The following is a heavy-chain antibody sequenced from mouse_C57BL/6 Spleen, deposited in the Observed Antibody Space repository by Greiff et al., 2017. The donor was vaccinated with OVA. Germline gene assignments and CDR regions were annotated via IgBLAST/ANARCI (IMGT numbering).Heavy chain of an antibody. Sequence: QVQLQQSWAELVMPGASVKLSCKASGYTFTSYWMPWVKQSPGQGLEWIGEIYPSDSYTNYNQKFKGKSTLTVDKSSSTAYMQLSSLTSEDSAVYYCARRDYSNYEGGAMDYWGQGTSVTVSS. CDR1: GYTFTSYW. J-gene: IGHJ4*01. D-gene: IGHD2-5*01. CDR3: ARRDYSNYEGGAMDY. V-gene: IGHV1-69*01. CDR2: IYPSDSYT.